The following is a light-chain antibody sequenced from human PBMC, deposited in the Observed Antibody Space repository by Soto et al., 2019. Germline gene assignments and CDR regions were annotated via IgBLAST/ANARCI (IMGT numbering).Light chain of an antibody. CDR3: CSYAGSSTPYV. J-gene: IGLJ1*01. V-gene: IGLV2-23*01. Sequence: QSALTQPASVSGSAGQSITISCTGTSSDVGSYNLVSWYQQHPGKAPKLMIYEGSKRPSGVSSRFSGSKSGNTASLTISGLQAEDEADYYCCSYAGSSTPYVFGTGTKVTV. CDR2: EGS. CDR1: SSDVGSYNL.